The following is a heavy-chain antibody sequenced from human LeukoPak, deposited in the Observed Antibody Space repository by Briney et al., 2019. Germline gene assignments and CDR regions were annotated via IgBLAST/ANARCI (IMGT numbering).Heavy chain of an antibody. V-gene: IGHV3-74*01. D-gene: IGHD3-22*01. CDR1: GFILSNYW. Sequence: PGGSLRLSCAASGFILSNYWMYWVRQVPGEGLVWVSRINGDGTSISYADSVEGRFSISRDNAKNTLYLQMNSLRAEDTAVYYCAKDSPLGYYDSSGYLDYWGQGTLVTVSS. CDR3: AKDSPLGYYDSSGYLDY. J-gene: IGHJ4*02. CDR2: INGDGTSI.